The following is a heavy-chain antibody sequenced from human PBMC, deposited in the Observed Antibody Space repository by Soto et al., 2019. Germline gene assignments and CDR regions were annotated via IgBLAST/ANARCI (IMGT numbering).Heavy chain of an antibody. CDR2: ISGSDGKT. CDR3: AKWSYLDY. CDR1: GFSFASFA. Sequence: DVRLAESGGGLVQPGWSLRLSCTTSGFSFASFAMTWVRQAPGKGLEWVATISGSDGKTYYADSVKGRFSISRDTSRNTLYLQMNSLRADDTAIYYCAKWSYLDYWGQGTRVTVSS. J-gene: IGHJ4*02. D-gene: IGHD3-3*01. V-gene: IGHV3-23*04.